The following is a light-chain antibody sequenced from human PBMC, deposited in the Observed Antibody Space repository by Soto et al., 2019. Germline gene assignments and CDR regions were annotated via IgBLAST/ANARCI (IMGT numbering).Light chain of an antibody. J-gene: IGLJ3*02. CDR1: SSDVGGYNY. V-gene: IGLV2-11*01. CDR2: DVS. CDR3: CSFAGNTPWV. Sequence: QSALTQPRSVSGSPEQSVTISCTGTSSDVGGYNYVSWYQQHPGKAPKLMIYDVSKRPSGVPDRFSGSKSGNTASLTISGLQAEDETDYYCCSFAGNTPWVFGGGTKLTVL.